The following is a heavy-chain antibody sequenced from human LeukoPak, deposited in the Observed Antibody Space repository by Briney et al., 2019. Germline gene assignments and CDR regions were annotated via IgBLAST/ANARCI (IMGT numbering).Heavy chain of an antibody. D-gene: IGHD5-12*01. J-gene: IGHJ4*02. CDR1: GFIFSSYW. CDR3: ARGPSGYHNT. V-gene: IGHV3-74*01. CDR2: INNDGSTT. Sequence: GGSLRLSCAASGFIFSSYWMYWVRQAPGKGLVWVSRINNDGSTTNYADSVKGRFTISRDNAKNTLYLQMNSLRAEDTAVYYCARGPSGYHNTGGQGTLVTVSS.